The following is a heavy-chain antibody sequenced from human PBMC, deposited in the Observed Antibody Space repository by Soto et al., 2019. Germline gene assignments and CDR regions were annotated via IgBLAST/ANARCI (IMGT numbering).Heavy chain of an antibody. CDR2: IYPGDSAT. D-gene: IGHD4-4*01. Sequence: EVQLVQSGAEVKKAGESLKISCEISGYKFSTYWIAWVRQRSGKGPEWMGIIYPGDSATRYSPSFQGQVTISVDTSTNIAYLQWSSLKASDTAMYYCARRTDDYKFYDYWGQGTLVTVSS. J-gene: IGHJ4*02. V-gene: IGHV5-51*01. CDR1: GYKFSTYW. CDR3: ARRTDDYKFYDY.